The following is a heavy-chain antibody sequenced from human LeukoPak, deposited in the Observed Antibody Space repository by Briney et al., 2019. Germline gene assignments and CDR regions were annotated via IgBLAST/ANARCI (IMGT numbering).Heavy chain of an antibody. CDR3: ASPLGQYDFWSGQIYDY. CDR2: ISSSGSTI. V-gene: IGHV3-11*01. J-gene: IGHJ4*02. D-gene: IGHD3-3*01. CDR1: GFTFSDYY. Sequence: PGGSLRLSCAASGFTFSDYYMSWIRQAPGKGLEWVSYISSSGSTIYYADSVKGRFTISRDNAKNSLYLQMNSLRAEDTAVYYCASPLGQYDFWSGQIYDYWGQGTLVTVSS.